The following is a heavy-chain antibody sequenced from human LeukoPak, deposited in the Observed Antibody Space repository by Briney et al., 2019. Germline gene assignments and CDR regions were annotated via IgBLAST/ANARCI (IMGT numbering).Heavy chain of an antibody. CDR3: AKTNDAYDYGDYPLPGG. CDR1: GFTFSSYG. CDR2: ISYDGSNK. Sequence: QPGGSLRLSCAASGFTFSSYGMHWVRQAPGKGLEWVAVISYDGSNKYYADSVKGRFTISRDNSKNTLYLQMNSLRAEDTAVYYCAKTNDAYDYGDYPLPGGWGQGTLVTVSS. J-gene: IGHJ4*02. V-gene: IGHV3-30*18. D-gene: IGHD4-17*01.